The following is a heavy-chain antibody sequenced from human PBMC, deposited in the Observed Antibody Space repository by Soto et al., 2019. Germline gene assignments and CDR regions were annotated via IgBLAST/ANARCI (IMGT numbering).Heavy chain of an antibody. CDR2: IYYSGST. V-gene: IGHV4-31*03. Sequence: QVQLQESGPGLVKPSQTLSLTCTVSGGSISSGGYYWSWIRQHPGKGLEWIGYIYYSGSTYYNPSLKSRVTISVDTSKNQFSLKLSSVTAADTAVYYCARDRGSGSYPYYGMDVWGQGTTVTVSS. CDR1: GGSISSGGYY. D-gene: IGHD3-10*01. J-gene: IGHJ6*02. CDR3: ARDRGSGSYPYYGMDV.